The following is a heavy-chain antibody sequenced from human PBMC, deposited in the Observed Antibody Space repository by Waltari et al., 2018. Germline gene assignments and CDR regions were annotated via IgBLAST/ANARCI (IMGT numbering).Heavy chain of an antibody. Sequence: QVQLVQSGAEVKKPGASVKVSCKASGYTFTGYYMHWVRQAPGQGLEWMGWINPNSGGTNYAQKFQGRVTMTRDTSISTAYMELSRLRSDDTAVYYCARERSSLKRIVGATGWFDPWGQGTLVTVSS. CDR2: INPNSGGT. V-gene: IGHV1-2*02. D-gene: IGHD1-26*01. CDR1: GYTFTGYY. J-gene: IGHJ5*02. CDR3: ARERSSLKRIVGATGWFDP.